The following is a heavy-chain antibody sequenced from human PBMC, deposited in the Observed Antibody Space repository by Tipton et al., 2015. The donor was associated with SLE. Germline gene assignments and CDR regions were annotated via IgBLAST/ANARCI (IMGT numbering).Heavy chain of an antibody. CDR1: GFTFSSYA. Sequence: SLRLSCAASGFTFSSYAMHWVRQAPGKGLEWVAVISYDGSNKYYADSVKGRFTISRDNSKNTLYLQMNSLRAEDTAVYYCARDRAVAGTGLDYWGQGTLVTVSS. V-gene: IGHV3-30-3*01. CDR2: ISYDGSNK. D-gene: IGHD6-19*01. J-gene: IGHJ4*02. CDR3: ARDRAVAGTGLDY.